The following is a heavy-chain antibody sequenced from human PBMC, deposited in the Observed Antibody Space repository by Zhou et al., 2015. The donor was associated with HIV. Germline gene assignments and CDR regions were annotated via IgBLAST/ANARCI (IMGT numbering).Heavy chain of an antibody. J-gene: IGHJ6*02. V-gene: IGHV1-69*06. CDR1: GGSFSDYA. CDR3: ARDIFGYNRMAYYYYYGMDV. CDR2: LIPVFTTL. D-gene: IGHD5-24*01. Sequence: QVHLVQSGAEVRKPGSSVKVSCKASGGSFSDYAVSWVRQAPGQGLEWMGGLIPVFTTLNVAQKFQGRVTITADRSANTTNLELRNLRSEDTAVYYCARDIFGYNRMAYYYYYGMDVWGQGTTVTVSS.